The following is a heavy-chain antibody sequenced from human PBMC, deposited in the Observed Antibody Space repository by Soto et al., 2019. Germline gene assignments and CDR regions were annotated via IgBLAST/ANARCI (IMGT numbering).Heavy chain of an antibody. J-gene: IGHJ6*02. D-gene: IGHD6-19*01. CDR1: GGTFSSYA. V-gene: IGHV1-69*13. CDR3: ARRADTVPVGFGSGWVTAGSNYYYYGMDV. Sequence: GASVKVSCKASGGTFSSYASSWVRQAPGQGLEWMGGIIPIFGTANYAQKFQGRVTITADESTSTAYMELSSLRSEDTAVYYCARRADTVPVGFGSGWVTAGSNYYYYGMDVWGQGTTVTVSS. CDR2: IIPIFGTA.